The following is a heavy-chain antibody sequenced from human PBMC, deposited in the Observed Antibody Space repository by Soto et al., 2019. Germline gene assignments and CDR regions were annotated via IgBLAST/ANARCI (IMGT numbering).Heavy chain of an antibody. CDR1: GGSISGYY. Sequence: PSETLSLTCTVSGGSISGYYWSWIRQPPGKGLEWIGYIYYSGSTNYNPSLTSRVTISVDTSKNQFSLKLNSVTAADTAVYYCARHTPAISISDHWGQGTLVTVSS. CDR2: IYYSGST. J-gene: IGHJ4*02. V-gene: IGHV4-59*08. CDR3: ARHTPAISISDH. D-gene: IGHD2-15*01.